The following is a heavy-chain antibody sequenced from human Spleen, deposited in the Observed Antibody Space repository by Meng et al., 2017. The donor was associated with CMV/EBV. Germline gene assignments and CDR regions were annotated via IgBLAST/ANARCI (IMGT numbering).Heavy chain of an antibody. J-gene: IGHJ3*02. CDR1: GGTFSSYA. Sequence: SVKVSCKASGGTFSSYAISWVRQAPGQGLEWMGGIIPILGIANYAQKFQGRVTITADKSTSTAYMELSSLRSEDTAVYYCARVDDSSGYYYSGGAFDIWGQGTMVTVSS. D-gene: IGHD3-22*01. CDR3: ARVDDSSGYYYSGGAFDI. CDR2: IIPILGIA. V-gene: IGHV1-69*10.